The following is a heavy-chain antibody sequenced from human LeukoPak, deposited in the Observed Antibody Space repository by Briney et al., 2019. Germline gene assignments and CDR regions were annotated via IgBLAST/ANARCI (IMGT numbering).Heavy chain of an antibody. J-gene: IGHJ5*02. Sequence: SGGSLRLSCAASGFTFSSYSMNWVRQAPGKGLEWVSSISSSSSYIYYADSVKGRFTISRDNAKNSLYLQMNSLRAEDTAVYYCARDRPLTGRLNWFDPWGQGTLVTVSS. V-gene: IGHV3-21*01. CDR2: ISSSSSYI. CDR1: GFTFSSYS. D-gene: IGHD1-14*01. CDR3: ARDRPLTGRLNWFDP.